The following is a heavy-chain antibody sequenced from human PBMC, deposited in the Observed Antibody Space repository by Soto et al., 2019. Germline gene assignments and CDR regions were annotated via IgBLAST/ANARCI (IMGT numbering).Heavy chain of an antibody. CDR2: IWYDGSNK. V-gene: IGHV3-33*01. CDR3: ARAQQWLDYFDY. Sequence: PRLSCAASGFTFSSYGMHWVRQAPGKGLEWVAVIWYDGSNKYYADSVKGRFTISRDNSKNTLYLQMNSLRAEDTAVYYCARAQQWLDYFDYWGQGTLVTVSS. J-gene: IGHJ4*02. D-gene: IGHD6-19*01. CDR1: GFTFSSYG.